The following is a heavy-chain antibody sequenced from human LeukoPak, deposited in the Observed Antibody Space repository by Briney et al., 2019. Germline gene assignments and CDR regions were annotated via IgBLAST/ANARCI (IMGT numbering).Heavy chain of an antibody. D-gene: IGHD5-12*01. Sequence: PSETLSLTCAVYGGSFSGYYWSWIRQPPGKGLEWIGEINHSGSTNYNPSLKSRVTISVDTSKNQFSLKLSSVTAADTAVYYCARGRGGYDLYYYYYMDVWGKGTTVTVSS. J-gene: IGHJ6*03. CDR1: GGSFSGYY. CDR3: ARGRGGYDLYYYYYMDV. V-gene: IGHV4-34*01. CDR2: INHSGST.